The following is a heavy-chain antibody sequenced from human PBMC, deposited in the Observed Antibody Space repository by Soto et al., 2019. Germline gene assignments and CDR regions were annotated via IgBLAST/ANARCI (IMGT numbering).Heavy chain of an antibody. V-gene: IGHV3-30*18. D-gene: IGHD3-3*01. Sequence: GGSLRLSCAASGFTFSTYGMHWVRQAPGKGLEWVAVISYDGSNKYYADSVKGRFTISRDNSKNTLYLQMNSLRAEDTAVYYCAKLYYDFWSGYYRDAFDIWGQGTMVTVPS. J-gene: IGHJ3*02. CDR3: AKLYYDFWSGYYRDAFDI. CDR2: ISYDGSNK. CDR1: GFTFSTYG.